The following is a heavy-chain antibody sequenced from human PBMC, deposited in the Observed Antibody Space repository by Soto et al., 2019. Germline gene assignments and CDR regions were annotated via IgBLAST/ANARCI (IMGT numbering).Heavy chain of an antibody. CDR1: GGSISSSSPQ. J-gene: IGHJ4*02. CDR2: IYDSGST. D-gene: IGHD3-22*01. CDR3: ARPIPDSSTYYGGLDC. V-gene: IGHV4-39*01. Sequence: SETLSLTCTVSGGSISSSSPQWAWIRQPPGKDLEWIGTIYDSGSTFYNPSLKSRVTIFVDASENQFSLKLGSVTAADTAVYFCARPIPDSSTYYGGLDCWGQGTQVTVS.